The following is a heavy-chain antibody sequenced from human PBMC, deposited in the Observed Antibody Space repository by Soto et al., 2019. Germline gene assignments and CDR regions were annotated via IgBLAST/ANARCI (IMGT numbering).Heavy chain of an antibody. Sequence: PGESLKISCKGSGYSFTSYWISWVRQMPGKGLEWMGRIDPSDSYTNYSPSFRGHVTISAAKSITTVFLQWSSLRASDTAMYYCARQIYDSDSGPNFQYYFDSWGQGTLVTVSS. CDR1: GYSFTSYW. J-gene: IGHJ4*02. D-gene: IGHD3-22*01. V-gene: IGHV5-10-1*01. CDR2: IDPSDSYT. CDR3: ARQIYDSDSGPNFQYYFDS.